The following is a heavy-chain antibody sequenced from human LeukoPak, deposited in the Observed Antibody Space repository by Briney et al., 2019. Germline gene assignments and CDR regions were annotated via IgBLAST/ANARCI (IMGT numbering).Heavy chain of an antibody. CDR1: GGSISSYY. V-gene: IGHV4-59*12. J-gene: IGHJ5*02. CDR3: ASSTMVNTATGWFDP. D-gene: IGHD4/OR15-4a*01. Sequence: SETLSLTCTVSGGSISSYYWGWIRQSPGKGLEWIGYLYNSGSTNYNPSLKSRVTMSVDTSKNQISLKLSSVTAADTAMYYCASSTMVNTATGWFDPWGQGTLVTVSS. CDR2: LYNSGST.